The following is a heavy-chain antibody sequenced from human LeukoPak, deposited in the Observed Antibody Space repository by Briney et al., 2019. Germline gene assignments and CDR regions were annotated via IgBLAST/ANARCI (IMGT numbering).Heavy chain of an antibody. CDR3: AKVRAYYYYDSSGYYSPGGGAFDL. CDR1: GFIFSTYA. CDR2: ISYSGGST. V-gene: IGHV3-23*01. Sequence: PEGSLRLSCATSGFIFSTYAMIWVRQAPGKGLEWVSAISYSGGSTFYADSVKGRFTISRDNSKNTLYLQMNSLRAEDTAVYYCAKVRAYYYYDSSGYYSPGGGAFDLWGRGTLVTVSS. D-gene: IGHD3-22*01. J-gene: IGHJ2*01.